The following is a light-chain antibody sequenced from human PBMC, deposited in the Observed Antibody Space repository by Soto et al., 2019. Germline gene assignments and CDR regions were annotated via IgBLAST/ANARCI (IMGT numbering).Light chain of an antibody. CDR2: GAS. Sequence: EIMLTQSPGTLSLSPGERATLSCRASQSVSSSYLAWYQQKPGQAPRLLIYGASSRATGIPDRFSGSGSGTDFTLTISRLEPEDFATYYCQQYKSYWTFGQGTKVDIK. V-gene: IGKV3-20*01. CDR3: QQYKSYWT. CDR1: QSVSSSY. J-gene: IGKJ1*01.